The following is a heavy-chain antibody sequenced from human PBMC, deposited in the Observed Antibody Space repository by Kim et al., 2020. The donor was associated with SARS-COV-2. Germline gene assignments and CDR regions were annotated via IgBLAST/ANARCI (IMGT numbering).Heavy chain of an antibody. J-gene: IGHJ4*02. CDR1: GFTFTSSS. V-gene: IGHV1-58*01. CDR3: AADIGPPQYDSSDYHVIDIDF. Sequence: SVKVSCKASGFTFTSSSLHWVRQTPGQRLEWIGWIVVGSDATNYAQKFQDRVTITTDTSASTAYMELSSLRSEDTAVYYCAADIGPPQYDSSDYHVIDIDFWGQGTLVTVSS. CDR2: IVVGSDAT. D-gene: IGHD3-22*01.